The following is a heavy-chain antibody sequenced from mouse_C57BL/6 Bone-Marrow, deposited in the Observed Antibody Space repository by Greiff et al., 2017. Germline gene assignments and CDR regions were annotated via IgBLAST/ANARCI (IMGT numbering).Heavy chain of an antibody. CDR3: ARHERDGYYYGSSYGYFDV. V-gene: IGHV1-62-2*01. J-gene: IGHJ1*03. CDR1: GYTFTEYT. D-gene: IGHD1-1*01. Sequence: QVQLQQSGAELVKPGASVKLSCKASGYTFTEYTIHWVKQRSGQGLEWIGWFYPGSGSIKYNEKFKDKATLTADKSSSTVYMELSRLTSEDSAVYFCARHERDGYYYGSSYGYFDVWGTGTTVTVSS. CDR2: FYPGSGSI.